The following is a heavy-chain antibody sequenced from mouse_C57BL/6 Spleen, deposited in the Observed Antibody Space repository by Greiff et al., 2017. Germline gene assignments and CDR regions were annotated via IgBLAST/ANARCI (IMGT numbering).Heavy chain of an antibody. J-gene: IGHJ1*03. V-gene: IGHV5-9-1*02. Sequence: EVQLVESGEGLVKPGGSLKLSCAASGFTFSSYAMSWVRQTPEKRLEWVAYISSGGDYIYYADTVKGRFTISRDNARNTLYLQMSSLKSEDTAMYYGTREPNYYGSSYWYFDVWGTGTTVTVSS. D-gene: IGHD1-1*01. CDR1: GFTFSSYA. CDR3: TREPNYYGSSYWYFDV. CDR2: ISSGGDYI.